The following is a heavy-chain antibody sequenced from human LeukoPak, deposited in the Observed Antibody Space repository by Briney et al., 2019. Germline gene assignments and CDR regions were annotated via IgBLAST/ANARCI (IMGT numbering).Heavy chain of an antibody. Sequence: ASVKVSCKASGYTFTSYGISWVRQAPGQGLEWMGWISAYNGNTNYAQKLQGRVTMTTDTSTSTAYMELRSLRSDDTAVYYCARDCRKTGYYGSGSYSPWFDPWGQGTLVTVSS. CDR2: ISAYNGNT. J-gene: IGHJ5*02. CDR1: GYTFTSYG. CDR3: ARDCRKTGYYGSGSYSPWFDP. D-gene: IGHD3-10*01. V-gene: IGHV1-18*01.